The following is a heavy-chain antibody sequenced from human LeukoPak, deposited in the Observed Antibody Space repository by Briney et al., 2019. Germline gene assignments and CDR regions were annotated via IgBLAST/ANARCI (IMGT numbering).Heavy chain of an antibody. CDR3: AKVGQEGSSDDSNYGMDV. V-gene: IGHV4-38-2*02. CDR1: GYSISSGYY. CDR2: IYHSGST. Sequence: PSETLSLTCTVSGYSISSGYYWGWIRQPPGKGLEWIGSIYHSGSTYYNPSLKSRVIISVDKSKNQFSLKLSSMTAADTAIYYCAKVGQEGSSDDSNYGMDVWGQGTTVTVSS. J-gene: IGHJ6*02. D-gene: IGHD6-19*01.